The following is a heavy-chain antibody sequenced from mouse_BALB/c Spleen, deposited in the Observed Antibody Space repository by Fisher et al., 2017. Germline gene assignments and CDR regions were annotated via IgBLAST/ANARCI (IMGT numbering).Heavy chain of an antibody. J-gene: IGHJ4*01. Sequence: KFKGKATLTADTSSSTAYMQLSSLTSEDSAIYYCARDGLYAMDYWGQGTSVTVSS. CDR3: ARDGLYAMDY. V-gene: IGHV1-63*02. D-gene: IGHD2-3*01.